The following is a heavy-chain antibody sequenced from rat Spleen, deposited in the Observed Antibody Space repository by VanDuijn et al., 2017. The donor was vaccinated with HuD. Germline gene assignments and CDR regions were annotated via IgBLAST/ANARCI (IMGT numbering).Heavy chain of an antibody. J-gene: IGHJ2*01. V-gene: IGHV5-29*01. Sequence: EVQLVESDGGLVQPGRSLKLSCATSGFTFSDYYMAWVRQAPTKGLDWVATISYDGSGTSYRDSVKGRFTISKDDAENTLYLQMDSLRSEDTATYYCARHYYGYTYDYFDYWGQGVMVTVSS. CDR3: ARHYYGYTYDYFDY. D-gene: IGHD1-9*01. CDR1: GFTFSDYY. CDR2: ISYDGSGT.